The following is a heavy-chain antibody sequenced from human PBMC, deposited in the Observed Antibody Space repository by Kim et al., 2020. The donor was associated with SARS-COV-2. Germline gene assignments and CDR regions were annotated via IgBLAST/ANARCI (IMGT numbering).Heavy chain of an antibody. CDR2: IIPIFGTA. V-gene: IGHV1-69*13. CDR1: GGTFSSYA. Sequence: SVKVSCKASGGTFSSYAISWVRQAPGQGLEWMGGIIPIFGTANYAQKFQGRVTITADESTSTAYMELSSLRSEDTAVYYCARDRFRRIAAAGLSWFDPWGQGTLVTVSS. CDR3: ARDRFRRIAAAGLSWFDP. D-gene: IGHD6-13*01. J-gene: IGHJ5*02.